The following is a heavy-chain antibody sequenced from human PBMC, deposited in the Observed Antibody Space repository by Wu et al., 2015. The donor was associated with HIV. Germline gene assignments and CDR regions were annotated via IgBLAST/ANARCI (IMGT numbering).Heavy chain of an antibody. CDR3: AASGYYGSGTHEGYFDY. Sequence: QMQLVQSGPEVKKPGTSVKVSCKASGFTFTSSAMQWVRQARGQRLEWIGWIVVGSGNTNYAQKFQERVTITRDMSTSTAYMELSSLRSEDTAVYYCAASGYYGSGTHEGYFDYWGQGTLVTVSS. D-gene: IGHD3-10*01. J-gene: IGHJ4*02. V-gene: IGHV1-58*02. CDR1: GFTFTSSA. CDR2: IVVGSGNT.